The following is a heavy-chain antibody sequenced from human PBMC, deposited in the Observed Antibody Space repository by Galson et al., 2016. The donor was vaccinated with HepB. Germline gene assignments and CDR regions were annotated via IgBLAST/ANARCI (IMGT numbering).Heavy chain of an antibody. CDR3: ARIGGYCSTLSCSYFDF. CDR1: GYMFTNYY. Sequence: SVKVSCKASGYMFTNYYLHWVRQAPGQGLEWIGEINPSGGTTSFAQNFQGRVTMTRDTSTNTIYMELSSLRSDDTAVYYCARIGGYCSTLSCSYFDFWGQGTLVTVSS. D-gene: IGHD2-2*01. CDR2: INPSGGTT. J-gene: IGHJ4*02. V-gene: IGHV1-46*01.